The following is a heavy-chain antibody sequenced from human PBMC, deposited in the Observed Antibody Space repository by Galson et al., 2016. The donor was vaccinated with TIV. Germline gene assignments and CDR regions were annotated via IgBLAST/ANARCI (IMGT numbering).Heavy chain of an antibody. CDR3: AKIQVRGVYYFDY. J-gene: IGHJ4*02. CDR1: GFTFSTYA. V-gene: IGHV3-23*01. D-gene: IGHD3-10*01. CDR2: ISYTGDST. Sequence: SLRLSCAASGFTFSTYAMNWLRQAPGKGLEWVSTISYTGDSTYYTDSVKGRFTISRDNSKNTLYLQMNSLRAEDTAIYYCAKIQVRGVYYFDYWGQGTLVTVSS.